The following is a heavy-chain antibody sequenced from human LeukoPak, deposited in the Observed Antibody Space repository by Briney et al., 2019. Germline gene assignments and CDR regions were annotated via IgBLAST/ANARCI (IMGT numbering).Heavy chain of an antibody. D-gene: IGHD4-11*01. CDR2: IYYSGST. CDR3: ARFIFSNRGYFDY. V-gene: IGHV4-39*01. Sequence: SETLSLTCTVSGGSISSSSYYWGWIRQPPGKGLEWIGSIYYSGSTYYNPPLKSRVTISVDTSKNQFSLKLSSVTAADTAVYYCARFIFSNRGYFDYWGQGTLVTVSS. J-gene: IGHJ4*02. CDR1: GGSISSSSYY.